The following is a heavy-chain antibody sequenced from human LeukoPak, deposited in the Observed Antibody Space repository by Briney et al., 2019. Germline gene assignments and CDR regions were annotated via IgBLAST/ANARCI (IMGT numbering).Heavy chain of an antibody. J-gene: IGHJ6*03. Sequence: ASVKVSCKASGYTFTGYYMHWVRQAPGQGLEWMGWINPNSGGTNYAQKFQGRVTMTRDTSISTAYMELSSLTSEDTAIYYCARVTKRDYYYYYYMDVWGKGTTVTISS. CDR2: INPNSGGT. CDR1: GYTFTGYY. D-gene: IGHD2-8*01. CDR3: ARVTKRDYYYYYYMDV. V-gene: IGHV1-2*02.